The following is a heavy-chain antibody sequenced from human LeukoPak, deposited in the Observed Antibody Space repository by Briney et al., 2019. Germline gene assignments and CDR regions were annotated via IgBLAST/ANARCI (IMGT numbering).Heavy chain of an antibody. Sequence: SETLSLTCTVSGDSISRSSSYWAWTRQPPGKGLEWLATISESGTTYYNPSLKSRVTISVDTSKNQFSLNLGSVTAADTAVYYCARYSGSYFDYWGQGALVTVSS. J-gene: IGHJ4*02. D-gene: IGHD6-19*01. CDR2: ISESGTT. CDR1: GDSISRSSSY. V-gene: IGHV4-39*01. CDR3: ARYSGSYFDY.